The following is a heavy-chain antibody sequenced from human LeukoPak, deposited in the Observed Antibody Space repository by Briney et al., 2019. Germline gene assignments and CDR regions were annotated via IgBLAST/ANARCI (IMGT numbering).Heavy chain of an antibody. D-gene: IGHD3-22*01. CDR1: GFTFDDYG. CDR3: ASARDSSRDAFDV. V-gene: IGHV3-20*04. Sequence: GGCPRLSCAASGFTFDDYGMSWVRQAPGKGLEWGSGINWNGDSTGYADSVKGRFTISRDNGTNSLYLQTNSHRAEDPALHYCASARDSSRDAFDVWGQGKVVTVSS. CDR2: INWNGDST. J-gene: IGHJ3*01.